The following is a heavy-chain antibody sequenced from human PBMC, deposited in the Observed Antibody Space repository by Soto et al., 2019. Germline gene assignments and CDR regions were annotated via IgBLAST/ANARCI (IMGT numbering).Heavy chain of an antibody. D-gene: IGHD5-12*01. CDR3: VRDNIVAGMDLFDY. CDR2: TYYRSRWYS. V-gene: IGHV6-1*01. CDR1: GDSVSSNSVA. Sequence: PSQTLSLTCGISGDSVSSNSVAWHWIRQSPSRGLEWLGRTYYRSRWYSDYAISMKSRMTISPDTSKNQFSLQLNSVTPEDTAVYYCVRDNIVAGMDLFDYWGRGTLVTVSS. J-gene: IGHJ4*02.